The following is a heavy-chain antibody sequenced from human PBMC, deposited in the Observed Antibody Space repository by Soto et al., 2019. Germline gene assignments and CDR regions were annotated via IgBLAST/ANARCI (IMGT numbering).Heavy chain of an antibody. Sequence: GGSLRLSCAASGFTFSSYGMHWVRQAPGKGLEWVAVISYDGSNKYYADSVKGRFTISRDNSKNTLYLQMNSLRAEDTAVYYCARDSSYYYDSSGYYYNWFDPWGQGTLVTVSS. CDR1: GFTFSSYG. D-gene: IGHD3-22*01. J-gene: IGHJ5*02. V-gene: IGHV3-30*03. CDR2: ISYDGSNK. CDR3: ARDSSYYYDSSGYYYNWFDP.